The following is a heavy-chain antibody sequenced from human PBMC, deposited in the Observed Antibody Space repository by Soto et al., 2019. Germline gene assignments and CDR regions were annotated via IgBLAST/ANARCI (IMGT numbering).Heavy chain of an antibody. V-gene: IGHV1-18*01. CDR3: VRDRAHGLDI. Sequence: QVQLVQSGAEVKKPGASVKVSCKASGYTFTSNGISWVRQAPGQGLEWMGWISADTGNTNYVQKVQGRVTMTRDTSTSTVYMELRSLRSEDTAVYFCVRDRAHGLDIWGQGTMVTVSS. CDR1: GYTFTSNG. J-gene: IGHJ3*02. CDR2: ISADTGNT.